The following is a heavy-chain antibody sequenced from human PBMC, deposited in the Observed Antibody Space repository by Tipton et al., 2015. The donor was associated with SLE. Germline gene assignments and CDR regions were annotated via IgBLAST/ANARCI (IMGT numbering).Heavy chain of an antibody. CDR3: ARVGVEMATFDAFDI. V-gene: IGHV4-59*08. D-gene: IGHD5-24*01. CDR2: IYYSGST. Sequence: LRLSCTVSGGSISSYYWSWIRQPPGKGLEWIGYIYYSGSTSYNPSLKSRVTISVDTSKNQFSLKLSSVTAADTAVYYCARVGVEMATFDAFDIWGQGTMVIVSS. CDR1: GGSISSYY. J-gene: IGHJ3*02.